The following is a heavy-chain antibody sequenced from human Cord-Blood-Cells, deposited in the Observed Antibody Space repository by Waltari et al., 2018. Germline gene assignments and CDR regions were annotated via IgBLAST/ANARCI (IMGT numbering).Heavy chain of an antibody. CDR2: MNPNSGNT. J-gene: IGHJ3*02. CDR3: ARGSITIFGVVNAFDI. D-gene: IGHD3-3*01. CDR1: GYTFTSYD. V-gene: IGHV1-8*03. Sequence: QVQLVQSGAEVKKPGASVKVSCKASGYTFTSYDINWVRQAPGQGLEWMGWMNPNSGNTGYAQKFQGRVTITRNTSISTAYMELSSLRSEDTAVYYCARGSITIFGVVNAFDIWGQGTMVTVSS.